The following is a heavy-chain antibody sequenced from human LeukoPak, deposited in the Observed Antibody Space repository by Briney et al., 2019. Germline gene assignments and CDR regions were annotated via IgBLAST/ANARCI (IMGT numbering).Heavy chain of an antibody. J-gene: IGHJ4*02. CDR3: AKDLDSSGWHELSTLDY. CDR2: ISGSGGST. Sequence: PGGSLRLSCAASGFTFSSYAMSWVRQAPGKGLEWVSAISGSGGSTYYADSVKGRFTISRDNSKNTLYLQMNSLRAEDTAVYYCAKDLDSSGWHELSTLDYWGQGTLVTVSS. D-gene: IGHD6-19*01. CDR1: GFTFSSYA. V-gene: IGHV3-23*01.